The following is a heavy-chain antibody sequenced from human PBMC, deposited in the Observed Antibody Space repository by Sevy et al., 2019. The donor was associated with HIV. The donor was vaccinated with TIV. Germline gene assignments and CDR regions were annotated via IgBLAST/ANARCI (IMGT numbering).Heavy chain of an antibody. CDR3: ARVVLYYDANYCDY. CDR2: ISGTSGTI. J-gene: IGHJ4*02. CDR1: GFSFSQYS. V-gene: IGHV3-48*02. D-gene: IGHD3-22*01. Sequence: GGSLRLSCAASGFSFSQYSMNWVRQAPGKGLEWLSYISGTSGTIYYAASVKGRFTISRDNAKNSAYLQMNSLRDEDTAVYYCARVVLYYDANYCDYWGQGALVTVSS.